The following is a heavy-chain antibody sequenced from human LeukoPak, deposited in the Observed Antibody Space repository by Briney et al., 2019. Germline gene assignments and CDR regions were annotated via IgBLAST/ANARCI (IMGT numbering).Heavy chain of an antibody. D-gene: IGHD4-17*01. Sequence: GESLKISCKGSGYSFTSYWIGWVRQMPGKGLEWMGIIYPGDSDTRYSPSFQGQVTISADKSISTAYLQWSSLKASDTAMYYCARSDYGDYDNRYYFDYLGQGTLVTVSS. CDR1: GYSFTSYW. V-gene: IGHV5-51*01. J-gene: IGHJ4*02. CDR2: IYPGDSDT. CDR3: ARSDYGDYDNRYYFDY.